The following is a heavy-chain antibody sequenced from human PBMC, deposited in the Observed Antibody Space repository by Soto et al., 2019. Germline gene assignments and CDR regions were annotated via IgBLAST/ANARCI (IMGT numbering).Heavy chain of an antibody. D-gene: IGHD1-26*01. Sequence: GGSLRLSCAASGSTFSSYGMHWVRQAPGKGLEWVAVISYDGSNKYYADSVKGRFTISRDNSKNTLYLQMNSLRTEDTAVYYCAKDISGSYRASDYWGQGALVTVSS. CDR3: AKDISGSYRASDY. CDR2: ISYDGSNK. V-gene: IGHV3-30*18. J-gene: IGHJ4*02. CDR1: GSTFSSYG.